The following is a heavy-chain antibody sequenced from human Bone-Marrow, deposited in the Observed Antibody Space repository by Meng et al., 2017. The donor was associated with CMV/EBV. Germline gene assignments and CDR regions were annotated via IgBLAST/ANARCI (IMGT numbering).Heavy chain of an antibody. J-gene: IGHJ4*02. CDR2: ISAYNGNT. CDR3: ARDLVVVPAAIPLDY. CDR1: GYTFTSNG. D-gene: IGHD2-2*01. V-gene: IGHV1-18*01. Sequence: ASVKVSCKASGYTFTSNGISWVRPAPGQGLEWMGWISAYNGNTNYAQKLQGRVTMTTDTSTSTAYMELRSLRSDDTAVYYCARDLVVVPAAIPLDYWGQGTLVTVSS.